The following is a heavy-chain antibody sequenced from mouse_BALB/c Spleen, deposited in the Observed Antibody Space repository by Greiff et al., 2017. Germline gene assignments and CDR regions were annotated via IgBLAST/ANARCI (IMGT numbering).Heavy chain of an antibody. CDR3: AREGGNYDFFDY. CDR2: INPSTGYT. D-gene: IGHD2-1*01. J-gene: IGHJ2*01. CDR1: GYTFTSYW. Sequence: VQLQESGAELAKPGASVKMSCKASGYTFTSYWMHWVKQRPGQGLEWIGYINPSTGYTEYNQKFKDKATLTADKSSSTAYMQLSSLTSEDSAVYYCAREGGNYDFFDYWGQGTTLTVSS. V-gene: IGHV1-7*01.